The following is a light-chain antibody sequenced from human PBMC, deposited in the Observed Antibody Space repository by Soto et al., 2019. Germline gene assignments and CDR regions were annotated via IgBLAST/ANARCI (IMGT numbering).Light chain of an antibody. Sequence: VVTQSPASLSVSPGDRVTISCRAGPISGNLAWHQQRPGQAPRLLIYGASVRATGVPARFSGSGSGTEFTLTINSLRSEDYAVYFCQQYNNWPYTFGQGTKVEI. CDR1: PISGN. CDR2: GAS. CDR3: QQYNNWPYT. J-gene: IGKJ2*01. V-gene: IGKV3-15*01.